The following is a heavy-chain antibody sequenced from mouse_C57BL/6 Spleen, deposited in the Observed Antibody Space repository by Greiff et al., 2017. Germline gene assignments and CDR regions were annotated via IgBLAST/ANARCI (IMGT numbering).Heavy chain of an antibody. CDR2: IYPGSGST. J-gene: IGHJ4*01. D-gene: IGHD2-13*01. Sequence: QVQLQQPGAELVKPGASVKMSCKASGYTFTSYWITWVKQRPGQGLAWIGDIYPGSGSTNYNEQFKIKATLTVDTSSSTAYMQLSSLTSEDSAVYYCARHRDTRAMDYWGQGTSVTVSS. CDR3: ARHRDTRAMDY. CDR1: GYTFTSYW. V-gene: IGHV1-55*01.